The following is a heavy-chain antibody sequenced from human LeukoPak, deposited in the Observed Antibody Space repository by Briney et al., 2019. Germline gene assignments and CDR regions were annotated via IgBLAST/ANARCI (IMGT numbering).Heavy chain of an antibody. CDR1: GESFSGHY. CDR3: ARRPRDSVNYGGPSGVGY. V-gene: IGHV4-34*01. Sequence: SETLSLTCAVYGESFSGHYWSWIRQPPGKGLEWIGEINHSGSSNYNPSLKSRVTVSADTSKNQFSLRLNSVSAADTAIYYCARRPRDSVNYGGPSGVGYWGQGTRVTVSS. CDR2: INHSGSS. J-gene: IGHJ4*02. D-gene: IGHD4-23*01.